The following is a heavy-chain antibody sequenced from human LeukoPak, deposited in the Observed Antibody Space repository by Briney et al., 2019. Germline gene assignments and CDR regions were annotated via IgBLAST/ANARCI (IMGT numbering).Heavy chain of an antibody. V-gene: IGHV1-2*06. CDR3: ARYYYDSSGYYYYFDC. J-gene: IGHJ4*02. D-gene: IGHD3-22*01. CDR2: INPNSGGT. CDR1: GYTFTGYY. Sequence: ASVKVSCKASGYTFTGYYMHWVRQAPGQGLEWMGRINPNSGGTNYAQKFQGRVTMTRDTSISTAYMELSRLSSDDTAVYYCARYYYDSSGYYYYFDCWGQGTLVTVSS.